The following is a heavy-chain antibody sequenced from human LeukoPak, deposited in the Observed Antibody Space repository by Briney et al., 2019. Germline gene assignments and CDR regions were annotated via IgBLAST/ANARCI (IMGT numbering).Heavy chain of an antibody. CDR3: AIRYYYGSGSWDY. V-gene: IGHV4-34*01. J-gene: IGHJ4*02. CDR1: GGSFSGYY. Sequence: SETLPLTCAVYGGSFSGYYWSWIRQPPGKGLEWIGEINHSGSTNYNPSLKSRVTISVDTSKNQFSLKLSSVTAADTAVYYCAIRYYYGSGSWDYWGQGTLVTVSA. CDR2: INHSGST. D-gene: IGHD3-10*01.